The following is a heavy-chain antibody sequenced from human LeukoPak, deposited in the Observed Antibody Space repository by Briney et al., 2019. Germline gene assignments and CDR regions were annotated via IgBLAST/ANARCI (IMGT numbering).Heavy chain of an antibody. Sequence: SVKVSCKASGGTFSSYAISWVRQAPGQGLEWMGRIIPIFGTANYALKFQGRVTITTDESTSTAYMELSSLRSEDTAVYYCARGHSGNPSFDVWGQGTMVTVSS. J-gene: IGHJ3*01. CDR1: GGTFSSYA. CDR3: ARGHSGNPSFDV. D-gene: IGHD1-26*01. V-gene: IGHV1-69*05. CDR2: IIPIFGTA.